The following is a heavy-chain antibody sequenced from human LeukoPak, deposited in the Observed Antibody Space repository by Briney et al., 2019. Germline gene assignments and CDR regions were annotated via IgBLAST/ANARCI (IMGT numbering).Heavy chain of an antibody. CDR1: GFTFSTFA. CDR3: ATYRQVLLPFES. D-gene: IGHD2-8*02. V-gene: IGHV3-23*01. J-gene: IGHJ4*02. Sequence: GGSLRLSCAASGFTFSTFAMIWVRQPPGKGLEWVSRIFPSGGEIHYADSVRGRFTISRDNSKSTLSLQMNSLRAEDTAIYYCATYRQVLLPFESWGQGTLVTVSS. CDR2: IFPSGGEI.